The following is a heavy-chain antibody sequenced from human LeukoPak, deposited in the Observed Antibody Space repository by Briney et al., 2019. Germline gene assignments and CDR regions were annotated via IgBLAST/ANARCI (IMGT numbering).Heavy chain of an antibody. Sequence: GGSLRLSCAASGFTFSSYSMNWVRQAPGKGLEWVSYISSSSSTIYYADSVKGRFTISRDNAKNSLYLQMNSLRAEDTAVYYRARDLGYCSGGSCYPHDYWGQGTLVTVSS. CDR3: ARDLGYCSGGSCYPHDY. CDR1: GFTFSSYS. J-gene: IGHJ4*02. CDR2: ISSSSSTI. V-gene: IGHV3-48*01. D-gene: IGHD2-15*01.